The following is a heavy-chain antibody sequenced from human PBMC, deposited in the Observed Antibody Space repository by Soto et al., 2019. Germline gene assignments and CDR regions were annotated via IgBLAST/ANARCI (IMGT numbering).Heavy chain of an antibody. Sequence: SETLSLTCDVYGGSFSGYIWTWIRQTPGKGLQWIGQINHSGSANYNPSLRSRVTISVHTSNSQFSLELSSVTAADTAVYYCARGLISGSHYSGGWYYFDSWGQGTPVTVS. J-gene: IGHJ4*02. CDR3: ARGLISGSHYSGGWYYFDS. D-gene: IGHD1-26*01. V-gene: IGHV4-34*01. CDR2: INHSGSA. CDR1: GGSFSGYI.